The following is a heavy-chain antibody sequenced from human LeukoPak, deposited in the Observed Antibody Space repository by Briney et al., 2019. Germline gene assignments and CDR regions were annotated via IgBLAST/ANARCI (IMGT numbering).Heavy chain of an antibody. CDR1: GGSFSGYY. V-gene: IGHV4-34*01. CDR2: INHSGST. J-gene: IGHJ4*02. D-gene: IGHD3-3*01. Sequence: SETLSLTCAVYGGSFSGYYWSWIRQPPGKGLEWIGEINHSGSTNYNPSLKSRVTISVDTSKNQFSLKLSSVTAADTAVYYCARRNTIFGVVISRISYSDYWGQGTLVTVSS. CDR3: ARRNTIFGVVISRISYSDY.